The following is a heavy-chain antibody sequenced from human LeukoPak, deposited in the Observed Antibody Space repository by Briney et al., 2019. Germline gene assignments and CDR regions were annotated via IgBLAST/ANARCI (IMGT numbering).Heavy chain of an antibody. CDR3: ARKYCSSTSCSNDYYYYGMDV. CDR1: GFTFSDYY. Sequence: GGSLRLSCAASGFTFSDYYMSWIRQAPGKGLEWVSYISSSGSTIYYADSVKGRFTISRDNAKNSLYLQMNSLRAEDTAVYYCARKYCSSTSCSNDYYYYGMDVWGQGTTVTVSS. J-gene: IGHJ6*02. V-gene: IGHV3-11*01. D-gene: IGHD2-2*01. CDR2: ISSSGSTI.